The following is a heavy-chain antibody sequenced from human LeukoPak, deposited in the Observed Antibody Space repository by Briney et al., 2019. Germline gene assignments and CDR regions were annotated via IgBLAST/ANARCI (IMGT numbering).Heavy chain of an antibody. V-gene: IGHV3-30*07. CDR2: ISFDASNK. CDR3: AREEGGYDSFFDY. Sequence: PGGSLRLSCAASGFTFSSYAMHWVRQAPGKGLEWVAVISFDASNKYYADSVKGRFTISRDNSKNTLYLQMNSLRAEDTAVYYCAREEGGYDSFFDYWGQGTLVTVSS. J-gene: IGHJ4*02. CDR1: GFTFSSYA. D-gene: IGHD5-12*01.